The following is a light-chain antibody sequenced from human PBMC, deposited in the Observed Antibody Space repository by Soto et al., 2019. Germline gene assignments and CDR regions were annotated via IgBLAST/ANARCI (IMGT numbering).Light chain of an antibody. V-gene: IGKV1-5*01. CDR3: HQYKDYTYT. Sequence: DIQMTQSPATLAASVGDRVTITCRASQRVDRWLAWYQQKPGKAPKLLISDASTLESGVPSRFSGSGSVTEFTLAIASLQPDVFATYYCHQYKDYTYTFGQGTKVDIK. CDR2: DAS. J-gene: IGKJ1*01. CDR1: QRVDRW.